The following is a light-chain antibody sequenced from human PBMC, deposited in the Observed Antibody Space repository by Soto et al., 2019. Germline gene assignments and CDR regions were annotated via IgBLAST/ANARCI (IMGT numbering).Light chain of an antibody. CDR3: QQYFSSPFT. CDR2: GAS. CDR1: QSVSSCY. Sequence: DIVMTQSPGTLSLSAGERATISCRASQSVSSCYLAWYQQKPGQAPKLLIYGASSMPTGIPDRFSGSGSGTDFTLTISRLQPEDFAVYYCQQYFSSPFTFGPGTKVDIK. J-gene: IGKJ3*01. V-gene: IGKV3-20*01.